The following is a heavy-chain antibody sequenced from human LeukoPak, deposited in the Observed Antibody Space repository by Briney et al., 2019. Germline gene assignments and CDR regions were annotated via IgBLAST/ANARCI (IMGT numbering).Heavy chain of an antibody. CDR3: ARDRQDYYDSSGYFDN. CDR2: ISAKNGNT. J-gene: IGHJ4*02. V-gene: IGHV1-18*01. Sequence: ASVKVSCKASGYTFTNYGISWVRQAPGQGLQWMGWISAKNGNTKYAEKFQGRGAMTTDTSTNTAYMELRNLRSDDTAVYYCARDRQDYYDSSGYFDNWGQGTLVTVSS. CDR1: GYTFTNYG. D-gene: IGHD3-22*01.